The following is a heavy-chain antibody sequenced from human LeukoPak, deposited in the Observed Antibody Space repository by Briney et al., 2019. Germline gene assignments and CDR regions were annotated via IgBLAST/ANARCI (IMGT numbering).Heavy chain of an antibody. CDR2: IYPGDSDT. Sequence: GESLKISCKGSGYSFTSYWIGWVRQMPGKGLEWMGIIYPGDSDTRYSPSFQGQVTISADKSISTAYLQWSSLKASDTAMYYCARYSPNSSSRYPNWFDPWGQGTLVTVSS. D-gene: IGHD6-13*01. V-gene: IGHV5-51*01. CDR1: GYSFTSYW. CDR3: ARYSPNSSSRYPNWFDP. J-gene: IGHJ5*02.